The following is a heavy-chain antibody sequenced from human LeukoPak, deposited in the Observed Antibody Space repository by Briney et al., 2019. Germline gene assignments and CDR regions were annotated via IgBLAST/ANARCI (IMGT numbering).Heavy chain of an antibody. CDR3: ARDITYGIDY. CDR2: IYYSGST. V-gene: IGHV4-59*01. CDR1: GGSISSYY. Sequence: PSETLSVTCNVSGGSISSYYWSWIRQPPGKGLEWIGYIYYSGSTNYKPSLKSRVTISVATSKNQFSLKLSSVTAADTAVYYCARDITYGIDYWGQGTLVTVSS. J-gene: IGHJ4*02. D-gene: IGHD1-14*01.